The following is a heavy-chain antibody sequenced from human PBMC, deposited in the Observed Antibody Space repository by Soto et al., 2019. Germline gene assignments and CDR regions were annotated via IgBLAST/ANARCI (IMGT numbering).Heavy chain of an antibody. CDR2: ISSSGSTI. CDR1: GFTFSDYY. CDR3: ARPGTYDYDSSGYNPFDY. J-gene: IGHJ4*02. D-gene: IGHD3-22*01. V-gene: IGHV3-11*01. Sequence: PGGSLRLSCAASGFTFSDYYMSWIRQAPGKGLEWVSYISSSGSTIYYADSVKGRFTISRDNAKNSLYLQMNSLRAEDTAVYYCARPGTYDYDSSGYNPFDYWGQGTLVTVSS.